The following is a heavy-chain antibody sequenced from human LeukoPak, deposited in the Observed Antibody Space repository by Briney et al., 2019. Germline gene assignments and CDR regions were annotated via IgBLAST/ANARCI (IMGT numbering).Heavy chain of an antibody. D-gene: IGHD1-26*01. Sequence: SETLSLTCAVYGGSFSGYYWSWIRQPPGKGLEWIGEINHSGSTYYNPSLKSRVTISVDTSKNQFSLKLSSVTAADTAVYYCARQPYSGSYLYYFDYWGQGTLVTVSS. CDR2: INHSGST. CDR1: GGSFSGYY. V-gene: IGHV4-34*01. CDR3: ARQPYSGSYLYYFDY. J-gene: IGHJ4*02.